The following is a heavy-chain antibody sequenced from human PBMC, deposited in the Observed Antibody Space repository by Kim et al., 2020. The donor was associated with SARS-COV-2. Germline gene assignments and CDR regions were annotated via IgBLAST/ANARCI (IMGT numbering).Heavy chain of an antibody. D-gene: IGHD2-21*01. Sequence: GGSLRLSCAASGFSFSSYAMNWVRQAPGKGLEWVSFINVSGNSAYYADSVKGRFTISRDNSKNTLYLQMNSLRAKDTAVYYCAKAIVADYYAMGVWGQGTTVTVSS. J-gene: IGHJ6*02. CDR1: GFSFSSYA. CDR2: INVSGNSA. V-gene: IGHV3-23*01. CDR3: AKAIVADYYAMGV.